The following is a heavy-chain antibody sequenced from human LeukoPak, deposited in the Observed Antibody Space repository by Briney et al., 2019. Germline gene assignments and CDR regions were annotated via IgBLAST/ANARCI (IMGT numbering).Heavy chain of an antibody. D-gene: IGHD3-3*01. J-gene: IGHJ6*03. CDR1: GYSLTSYW. CDR2: IYPGDSDT. Sequence: GESLKISCKGSGYSLTSYWIGWVRQMPGKGLEWMGIIYPGDSDTRYSPSFQGQVTISADKSISTAYLQWSSLKASDTAMYYCALRRGDYDFWSGYSKYYYYYMDVWGKGTTVTVSS. CDR3: ALRRGDYDFWSGYSKYYYYYMDV. V-gene: IGHV5-51*01.